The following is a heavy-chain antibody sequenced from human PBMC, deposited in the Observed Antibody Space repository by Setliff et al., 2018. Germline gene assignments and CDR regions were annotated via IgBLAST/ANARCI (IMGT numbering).Heavy chain of an antibody. V-gene: IGHV1-46*01. CDR3: ARVDIVVVVAAIEFDY. CDR1: GYTFTSHY. J-gene: IGHJ4*02. D-gene: IGHD2-15*01. CDR2: INPSSGRT. Sequence: GASVKVSCKASGYTFTSHYMHWVRQAPGLGLEWMGTINPSSGRTSYAQKFQGRVTMTTDTSTSTAYMELRSLRSDDTAVYYCARVDIVVVVAAIEFDYWGQGTLVTVSS.